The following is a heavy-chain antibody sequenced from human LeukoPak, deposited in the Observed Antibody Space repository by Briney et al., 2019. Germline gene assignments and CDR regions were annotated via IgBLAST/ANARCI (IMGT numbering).Heavy chain of an antibody. J-gene: IGHJ4*02. CDR3: ARDPGYCSGGSCYFDY. D-gene: IGHD2-15*01. CDR2: IYYSGST. Sequence: SETLSLTCTVSGGSISSYYWSWIRQPPGKGLEWIGNIYYSGSTNYNPSLKSRVTISVDTSKNQFSLKLSSVTAADTAVYYCARDPGYCSGGSCYFDYWGQGTLVTVSS. V-gene: IGHV4-59*01. CDR1: GGSISSYY.